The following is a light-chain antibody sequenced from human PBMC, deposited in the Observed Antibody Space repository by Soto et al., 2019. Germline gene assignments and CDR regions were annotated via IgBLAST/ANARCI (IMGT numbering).Light chain of an antibody. CDR2: AAS. J-gene: IGKJ1*01. CDR1: QGIGND. Sequence: DIQMTQSPSSLSASVGDRVTITCRARQGIGNDLGWYQQKPGKAPKRLIYAASSLQSGVPSRFRGSGSGTEFTLTISSLQPEDFAAYYCLQHNSYPRTCGQGTKVEVK. CDR3: LQHNSYPRT. V-gene: IGKV1-17*01.